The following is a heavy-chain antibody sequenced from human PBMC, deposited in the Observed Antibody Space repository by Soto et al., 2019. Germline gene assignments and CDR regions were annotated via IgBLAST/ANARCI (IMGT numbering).Heavy chain of an antibody. CDR3: ARGTQDSISGYPYPHYYYIDV. Sequence: EVQLVESGGGLVQPGGSLRLSCAASGFTFSSYSMNWVRQAPGKGLEWVSYISSSSSTIYYADSVKGRFTFSRDNAKNSLYLQMNSLRAEETAVYYCARGTQDSISGYPYPHYYYIDVLGKGTTVTVSS. CDR1: GFTFSSYS. D-gene: IGHD6-13*01. V-gene: IGHV3-48*01. J-gene: IGHJ6*03. CDR2: ISSSSSTI.